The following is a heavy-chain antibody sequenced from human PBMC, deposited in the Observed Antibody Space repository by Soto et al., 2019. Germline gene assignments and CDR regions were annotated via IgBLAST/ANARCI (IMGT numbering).Heavy chain of an antibody. V-gene: IGHV1-69*01. CDR2: IIPIFGTA. D-gene: IGHD2-2*01. CDR1: GGTFSSYA. Sequence: QVQLVQSGAEVKKPGSSVKVSCKASGGTFSSYAISWVRQAPGQGLEWMGGIIPIFGTANYAQKFQGRVTITADESTSTAYMELSSLRSEDTAVYYCATPRGDIVVVPAAIRYDYWGQGTLVTVSS. J-gene: IGHJ4*02. CDR3: ATPRGDIVVVPAAIRYDY.